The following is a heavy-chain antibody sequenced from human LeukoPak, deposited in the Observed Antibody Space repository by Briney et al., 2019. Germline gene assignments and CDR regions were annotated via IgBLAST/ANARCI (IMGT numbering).Heavy chain of an antibody. Sequence: GGSLRLSCAASGFTFSSYGMHWVRQAPGKGLEWVAFIRYDGSNKYYADSVKGRFTISRDNSKNTLYLQMNSLRAEDTAVYYCAKDRWGAVASFDYWGQGTLVTVSS. CDR2: IRYDGSNK. CDR1: GFTFSSYG. J-gene: IGHJ4*02. V-gene: IGHV3-30*02. CDR3: AKDRWGAVASFDY. D-gene: IGHD6-19*01.